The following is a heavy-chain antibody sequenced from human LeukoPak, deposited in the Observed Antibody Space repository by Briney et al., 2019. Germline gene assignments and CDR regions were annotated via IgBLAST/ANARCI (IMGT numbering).Heavy chain of an antibody. Sequence: PGGSLRLSCAASGFTFSSYGMTWVRQAPGKGLEWVSVISDSGGYTSYADSVKGRFTISRDNSKNTLYLQMNSLSAEDTAVYYCAKYIVATNSNLVAATRRYFDYWGQGTLVTVSS. CDR3: AKYIVATNSNLVAATRRYFDY. J-gene: IGHJ4*02. V-gene: IGHV3-23*01. CDR2: ISDSGGYT. CDR1: GFTFSSYG. D-gene: IGHD2-15*01.